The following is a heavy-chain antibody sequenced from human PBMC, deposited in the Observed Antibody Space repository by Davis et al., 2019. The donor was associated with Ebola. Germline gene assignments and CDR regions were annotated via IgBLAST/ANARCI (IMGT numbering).Heavy chain of an antibody. CDR2: VHGGNGNT. D-gene: IGHD6-19*01. CDR3: ARATFGYNSGWYADY. CDR1: AYTFTSYA. Sequence: ASVKVSCKASAYTFTSYAIHWVRQAPGQRLEWMGWVHGGNGNTKYSQRFQGRVTITTDTSASTAYLDLSSLRSDDTAVFYCARATFGYNSGWYADYWGQGTLVTVSS. V-gene: IGHV1-3*01. J-gene: IGHJ4*02.